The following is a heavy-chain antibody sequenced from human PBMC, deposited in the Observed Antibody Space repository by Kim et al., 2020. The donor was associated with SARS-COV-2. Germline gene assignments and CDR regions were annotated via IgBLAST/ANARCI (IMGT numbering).Heavy chain of an antibody. CDR3: ARDYYGAGSYYGA. Sequence: YADAVKGRVTISRYNAKNSLYLQMNSLRAEDTAVYYCARDYYGAGSYYGAWGQGTLVTVSS. D-gene: IGHD3-10*01. V-gene: IGHV3-21*01. J-gene: IGHJ5*02.